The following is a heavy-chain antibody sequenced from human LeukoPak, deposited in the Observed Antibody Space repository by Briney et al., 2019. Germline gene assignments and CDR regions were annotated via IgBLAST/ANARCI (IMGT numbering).Heavy chain of an antibody. D-gene: IGHD5-18*01. Sequence: PGGSLRLSCAASGFTFSSYGMHWVRQAPGKGLEWVAFIRYDGSNKYYADSVKGRFTISRDNSKNTLYLQMNSLRAEDTAVYYCAKDLIDTAMVSFDYWGQGTLVTVSS. CDR1: GFTFSSYG. V-gene: IGHV3-30*02. CDR3: AKDLIDTAMVSFDY. J-gene: IGHJ4*02. CDR2: IRYDGSNK.